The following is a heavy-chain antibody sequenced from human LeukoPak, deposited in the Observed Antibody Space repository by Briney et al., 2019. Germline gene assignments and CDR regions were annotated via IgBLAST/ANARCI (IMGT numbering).Heavy chain of an antibody. J-gene: IGHJ5*02. D-gene: IGHD6-13*01. CDR1: GFTFNNAW. V-gene: IGHV3-15*01. Sequence: SGGSLRLSCEASGFTFNNAWMSWVRQAPGKGLEWVGRIRSKIDAGTIEYAEPVKGRFTISRDDSKNTVYLQMNSLRAEDTAVYYCAKGSSWGPVVRWFDPWGQGTLVTVSS. CDR2: IRSKIDAGTI. CDR3: AKGSSWGPVVRWFDP.